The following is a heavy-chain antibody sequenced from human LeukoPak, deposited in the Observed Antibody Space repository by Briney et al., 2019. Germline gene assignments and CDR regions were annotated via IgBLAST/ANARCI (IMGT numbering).Heavy chain of an antibody. CDR3: ARDSRRSFRNSGRPLDY. CDR2: ISAYNGNT. Sequence: GASVKVSCKASGYTFTSYGISWVRQAPGQGLEWMGWISAYNGNTNYAQKLQGRVTMTTDTSTSTAYMELRSLRSDDTAVYHCARDSRRSFRNSGRPLDYWGQGTLVTVSS. CDR1: GYTFTSYG. D-gene: IGHD1-14*01. V-gene: IGHV1-18*01. J-gene: IGHJ4*02.